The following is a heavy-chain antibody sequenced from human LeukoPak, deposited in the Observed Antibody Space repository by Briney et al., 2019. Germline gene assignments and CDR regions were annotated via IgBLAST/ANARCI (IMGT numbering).Heavy chain of an antibody. CDR3: AREGHDCGGDCYPIRNWYFDL. CDR2: IYYSGST. CDR1: GGFISSGSYF. Sequence: SETLSLTCTVSGGFISSGSYFWGWIRQPPGKGLEWIGSIYYSGSTYYNPSLKSRVTISVDTSKNQFSLKLSSVTAADTAVYYCAREGHDCGGDCYPIRNWYFDLWGRGTLVTVSS. V-gene: IGHV4-39*07. J-gene: IGHJ2*01. D-gene: IGHD2-21*02.